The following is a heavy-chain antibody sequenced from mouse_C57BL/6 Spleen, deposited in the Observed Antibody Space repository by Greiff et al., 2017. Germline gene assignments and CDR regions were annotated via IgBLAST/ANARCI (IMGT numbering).Heavy chain of an antibody. Sequence: EVKLMESGGGLVKPGGSLKLSCAASGFTFSSYAMSWVRQTPEKRLEWVATISDGGSYTYYPDNVKGRFTISRDNAKNNLYLQMSHLKSEDTAMYYCARERRLLRMDYWGQGTSVTVSS. V-gene: IGHV5-4*01. CDR1: GFTFSSYA. D-gene: IGHD1-1*01. CDR2: ISDGGSYT. J-gene: IGHJ4*01. CDR3: ARERRLLRMDY.